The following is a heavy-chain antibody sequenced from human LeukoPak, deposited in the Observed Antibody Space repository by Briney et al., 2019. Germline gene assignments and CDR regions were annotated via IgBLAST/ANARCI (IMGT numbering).Heavy chain of an antibody. V-gene: IGHV3-23*01. Sequence: GGSLRLSCAASGFTFSSYAMTWVREAPGKGLEWVSSISSSGGSTYYADSVRGRFTISRDNSKNTLYLQMNSLRAEDTAIYYCAKDLVTGSLDYWGQGTLVTVSS. CDR2: ISSSGGST. CDR1: GFTFSSYA. D-gene: IGHD3-10*01. J-gene: IGHJ4*02. CDR3: AKDLVTGSLDY.